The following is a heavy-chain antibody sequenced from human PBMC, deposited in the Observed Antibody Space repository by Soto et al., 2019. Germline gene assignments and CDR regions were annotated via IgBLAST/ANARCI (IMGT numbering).Heavy chain of an antibody. D-gene: IGHD2-15*01. V-gene: IGHV3-23*01. CDR3: AKFSRAVVVVAATKHFDY. CDR2: ISGSGGST. Sequence: EVQLLESGGGLVQPGGSLRLSCAASGFTFSSYAMSWVRQAPGKGLEWVSAISGSGGSTYYADSVKGRFTISRDNSKNTLYLQMNSLRAEDTAVYYCAKFSRAVVVVAATKHFDYWGQGTLVTVSS. CDR1: GFTFSSYA. J-gene: IGHJ4*02.